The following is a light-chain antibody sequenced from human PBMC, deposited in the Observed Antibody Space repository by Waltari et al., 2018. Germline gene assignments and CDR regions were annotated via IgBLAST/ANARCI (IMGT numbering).Light chain of an antibody. Sequence: PHPPEAAPERLIYANTNRPSGVPVRISASKSGTSASLAITGLQAADEAVYCCQSYDSSLSGVVFGGGTKLTVL. V-gene: IGLV1-40*01. CDR2: ANT. CDR3: QSYDSSLSGVV. J-gene: IGLJ2*01.